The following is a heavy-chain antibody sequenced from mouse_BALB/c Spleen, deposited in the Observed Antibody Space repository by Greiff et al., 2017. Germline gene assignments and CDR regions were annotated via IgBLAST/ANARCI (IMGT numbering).Heavy chain of an antibody. CDR3: ARDGYYYFDY. J-gene: IGHJ2*01. D-gene: IGHD2-3*01. CDR2: IRNKANGYTT. CDR1: GFTFTDYY. Sequence: EVKLVESGGGLVQPGGSLRLSCATSGFTFTDYYMSWVRQPPGKALEWLGFIRNKANGYTTEYSASVKGRFTISRDNSQSILYLQMNTLRAEDSATYYCARDGYYYFDYWGQGTTRTVSA. V-gene: IGHV7-3*02.